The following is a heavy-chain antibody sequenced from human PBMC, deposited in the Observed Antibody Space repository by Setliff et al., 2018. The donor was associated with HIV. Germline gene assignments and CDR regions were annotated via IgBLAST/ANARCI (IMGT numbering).Heavy chain of an antibody. CDR2: LNDRGHI. CDR1: GDSVGDFY. CDR3: AIFFVTSVTTQDH. J-gene: IGHJ4*02. D-gene: IGHD4-17*01. V-gene: IGHV4-34*01. Sequence: SETLSLTCAMYGDSVGDFYWNWIRQAPGKGLEWIVELNDRGHINYNPSLKSRVTISQDTSKRQFSLRMTSVTAADTAVYYCAIFFVTSVTTQDHWGQGTLVTVSS.